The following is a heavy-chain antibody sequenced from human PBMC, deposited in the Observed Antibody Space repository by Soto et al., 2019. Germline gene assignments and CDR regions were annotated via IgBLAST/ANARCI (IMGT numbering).Heavy chain of an antibody. CDR2: IYYSGST. J-gene: IGHJ4*02. D-gene: IGHD3-10*01. V-gene: IGHV4-31*03. CDR3: ARGPVSMVRGYYFDY. Sequence: QVQLQESGPGLVKPSQTLSLTCTVSGGSISSGGYYWSWIRQHPGKGLEWIGYIYYSGSTYYNPSLRSRVTISVDRSKSQCALKLSSVTAADTAVYYWARGPVSMVRGYYFDYWGQGTLVTVSS. CDR1: GGSISSGGYY.